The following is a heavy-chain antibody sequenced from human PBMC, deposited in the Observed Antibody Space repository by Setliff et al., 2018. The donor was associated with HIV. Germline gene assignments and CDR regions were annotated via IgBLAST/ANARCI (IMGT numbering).Heavy chain of an antibody. V-gene: IGHV1-18*01. Sequence: ASVKVSCKASGYTFTSYGITWVRQAPGQGLEWMGWISAYNGNDDLINNAEKFQGRITVTKDTSTSTAYMELRSLRSDDTAVYYCARDVRGKYYVDSWGQGTLVTVSS. CDR2: ISAYNGNDDLI. D-gene: IGHD1-1*01. CDR3: ARDVRGKYYVDS. CDR1: GYTFTSYG. J-gene: IGHJ4*02.